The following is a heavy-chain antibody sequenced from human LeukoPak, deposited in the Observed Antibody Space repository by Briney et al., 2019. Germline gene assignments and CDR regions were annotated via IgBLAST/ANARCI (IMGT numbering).Heavy chain of an antibody. CDR3: IKRGYGSGSYYGRADTFDI. CDR1: GYTLTELS. D-gene: IGHD3-10*01. CDR2: FDPEDGET. Sequence: ASVKVSCKVSGYTLTELSMHWVRQAPGKGLEWMGGFDPEDGETIYAQKFQGRVTMTEDTATDTAYMELSSLRSEDTAVYYCIKRGYGSGSYYGRADTFDIWGHGTMVTVSS. V-gene: IGHV1-24*01. J-gene: IGHJ3*02.